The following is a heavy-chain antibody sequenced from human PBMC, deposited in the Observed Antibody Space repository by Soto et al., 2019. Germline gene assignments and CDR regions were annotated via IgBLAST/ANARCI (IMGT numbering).Heavy chain of an antibody. D-gene: IGHD1-26*01. CDR1: GFTFSSYA. J-gene: IGHJ6*02. Sequence: PGESLRLSCAASGFTFSSYAMRWVRQAPGKGLEWVAVISYDGSNKYYADSVKGRFTITRDKSKNTLYLQMNSLRAEDTAVYYCARDRSIVEATPYYCYYGMDVWGQGTTVTVSS. V-gene: IGHV3-30-3*01. CDR2: ISYDGSNK. CDR3: ARDRSIVEATPYYCYYGMDV.